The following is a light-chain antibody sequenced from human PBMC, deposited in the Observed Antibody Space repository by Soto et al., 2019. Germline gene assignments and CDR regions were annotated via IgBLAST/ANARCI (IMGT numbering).Light chain of an antibody. V-gene: IGKV3-20*01. J-gene: IGKJ1*01. CDR1: QSVSRNY. CDR2: DAS. CDR3: QQCADSPLT. Sequence: EIVLTQSPGTLSLSPGERATLSCRASQSVSRNYLAWYQQKPGQAPRLLIYDASSRATGIPDRFSGSGSGTDFTLTISRLEPEDFAVYYCQQCADSPLTFGQGTKVEIK.